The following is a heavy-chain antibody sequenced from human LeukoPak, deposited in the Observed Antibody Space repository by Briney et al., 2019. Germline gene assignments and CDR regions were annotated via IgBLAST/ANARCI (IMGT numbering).Heavy chain of an antibody. Sequence: GGSLRLSCAASGFTFSSYSMNWVRQAPGKGLEWVSSISSSSSYIYYADSVKDRFTISRDNAKNSLYLQMNSLRAEDTAVYYCARDRCSGGSCYVNWFDPWGQGTLVTVSS. J-gene: IGHJ5*02. CDR3: ARDRCSGGSCYVNWFDP. CDR1: GFTFSSYS. D-gene: IGHD2-15*01. CDR2: ISSSSSYI. V-gene: IGHV3-21*01.